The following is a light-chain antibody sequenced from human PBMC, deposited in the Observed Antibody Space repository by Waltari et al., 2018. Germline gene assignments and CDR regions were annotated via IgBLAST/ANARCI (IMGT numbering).Light chain of an antibody. V-gene: IGKV3D-20*02. CDR2: DAS. Sequence: EIVLKQSPASLSLSPGDRATLPWRASQGVRRTLAWYQQRPGQAPRLLIYDASSRATGIPDRFSGSGSGTDFSLTISRLEPEDFAVYYCQQYGTRPATFGQGTKVEVK. CDR3: QQYGTRPAT. CDR1: QGVRRT. J-gene: IGKJ1*01.